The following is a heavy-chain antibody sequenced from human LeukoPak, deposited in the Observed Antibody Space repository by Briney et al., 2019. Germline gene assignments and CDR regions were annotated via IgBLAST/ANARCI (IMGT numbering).Heavy chain of an antibody. CDR1: GFTFSSYA. D-gene: IGHD3-22*01. CDR2: ISYDGSNK. CDR3: ARDHLYDSSGYIDY. V-gene: IGHV3-30*04. J-gene: IGHJ4*02. Sequence: GGSLRLSCAASGFTFSSYAMHWVRQAPGKGLEWVAVISYDGSNKYYADSVKGRFTISRDNSKNTLYLQMNSLRAEDTAVYYCARDHLYDSSGYIDYWGQGTLVTVSS.